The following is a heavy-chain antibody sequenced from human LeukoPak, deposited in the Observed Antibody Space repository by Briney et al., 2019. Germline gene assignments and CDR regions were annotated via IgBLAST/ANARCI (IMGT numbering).Heavy chain of an antibody. V-gene: IGHV3-30-3*01. CDR1: GFTFSSYA. D-gene: IGHD3-3*01. Sequence: GRSLRLSCAASGFTFSSYAMHWVRQAPGKGLKWVAVISYDGSNKYYADSVKGRFTISRDNSKNTLYLQMNSLRAEDTAVYYCARDRVLRFLEWLSVDAFDIWGQGTMVTVSS. CDR3: ARDRVLRFLEWLSVDAFDI. CDR2: ISYDGSNK. J-gene: IGHJ3*02.